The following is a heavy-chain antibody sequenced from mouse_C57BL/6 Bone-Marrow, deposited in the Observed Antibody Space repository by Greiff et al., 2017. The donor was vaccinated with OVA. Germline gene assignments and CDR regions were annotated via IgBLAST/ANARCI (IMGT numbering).Heavy chain of an antibody. J-gene: IGHJ2*01. Sequence: VQLQQPGAELVRPGSSVQLSCKASGYTFTSYWMDWVKQRPGQGLEWIGNIYPSDSETHYNQKFKDKATLTVDKSSSTAYMQLSSLTSEDSAVYYCARSPAQATYFDYWGQGTTLTVSS. V-gene: IGHV1-61*01. CDR3: ARSPAQATYFDY. CDR2: IYPSDSET. D-gene: IGHD3-2*02. CDR1: GYTFTSYW.